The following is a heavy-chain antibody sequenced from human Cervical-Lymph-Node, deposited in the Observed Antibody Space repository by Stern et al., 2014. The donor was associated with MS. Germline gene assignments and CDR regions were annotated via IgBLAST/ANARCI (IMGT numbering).Heavy chain of an antibody. J-gene: IGHJ4*02. V-gene: IGHV1-2*06. CDR3: ARARRDGYNSYYFDY. CDR2: VNPNNGGT. Sequence: VQLVQSGAEVKKPGASVKVSCKASGYTFTGYYMHWVRQAPGQGLEWMGRVNPNNGGTNYPQTFQGRVTMTTDNSISQAYMLLRRLRSDDTAVFYCARARRDGYNSYYFDYWGQGTLVTVSS. CDR1: GYTFTGYY. D-gene: IGHD5-24*01.